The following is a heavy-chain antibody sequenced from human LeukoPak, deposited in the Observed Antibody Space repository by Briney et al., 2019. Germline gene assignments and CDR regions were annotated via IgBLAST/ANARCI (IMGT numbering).Heavy chain of an antibody. CDR1: GYTFTGYY. J-gene: IGHJ5*02. D-gene: IGHD4-17*01. Sequence: ASVKVSCKASGYTFTGYYMHWVRQAPGQGLEWMGWINPNSGGTNYAQKFQGRVTMTRDTSISTAYMELSRLRSDDTAVYYCARGGSSYGDSRWGFDPWGQGTLVTVSS. CDR3: ARGGSSYGDSRWGFDP. V-gene: IGHV1-2*02. CDR2: INPNSGGT.